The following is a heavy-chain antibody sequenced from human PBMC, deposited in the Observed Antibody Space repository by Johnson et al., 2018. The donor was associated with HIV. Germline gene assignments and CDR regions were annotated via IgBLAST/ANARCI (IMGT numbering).Heavy chain of an antibody. D-gene: IGHD6-6*01. CDR2: ISYDGSNK. CDR1: GFTFSSSA. V-gene: IGHV3-30*04. Sequence: QMQLVESGGGVVQPGRSLRLSCAASGFTFSSSAMHWVRQAPGKGLEWVAVISYDGSNKYYADSVKGRFTISRDNSKNTLYLQMNSLRAEDTAVYYCAREGPAYSSSSSHAFDIWGQGTMVSVSS. CDR3: AREGPAYSSSSSHAFDI. J-gene: IGHJ3*02.